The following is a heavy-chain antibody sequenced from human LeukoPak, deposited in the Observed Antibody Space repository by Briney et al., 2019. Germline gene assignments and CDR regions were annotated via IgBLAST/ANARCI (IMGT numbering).Heavy chain of an antibody. J-gene: IGHJ6*02. Sequence: GASVKVSCKASGYTFTSYGISWVRQAPGQGLEWMGWISAYNGNTNYAQKLQGRVTMTTDTSTSTAYMELRSLRSDDTAVYYCARDYGEWLSQSDYYGMDVWGQGTTVTVSS. CDR2: ISAYNGNT. V-gene: IGHV1-18*01. CDR3: ARDYGEWLSQSDYYGMDV. D-gene: IGHD3-3*01. CDR1: GYTFTSYG.